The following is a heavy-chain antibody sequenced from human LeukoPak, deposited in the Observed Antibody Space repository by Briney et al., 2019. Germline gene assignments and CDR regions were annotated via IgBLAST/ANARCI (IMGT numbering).Heavy chain of an antibody. CDR2: ITPNADRT. D-gene: IGHD3-22*01. Sequence: GGSLRLSCAASGFSFGSYGMSWVRQAPGKGLEWVSFITPNADRTSYADSVEGRFTISRDNPRNTLYMQMNSLRDEDTAIYYCAIMHGYYDGSGYWVQWGQGTLVTVSS. V-gene: IGHV3-23*01. CDR3: AIMHGYYDGSGYWVQ. CDR1: GFSFGSYG. J-gene: IGHJ1*01.